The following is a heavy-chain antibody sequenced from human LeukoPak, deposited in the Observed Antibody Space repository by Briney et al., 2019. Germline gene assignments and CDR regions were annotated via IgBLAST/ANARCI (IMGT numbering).Heavy chain of an antibody. D-gene: IGHD3-3*01. CDR2: IYYSGST. V-gene: IGHV4-59*01. Sequence: SETLSLTCTVSGGSISSYYWSWIRQPPGKGLEWIGYIYYSGSTNYNPSLKSRVTISVDTSKNQFSLKLSSVTAADTAVYYCAREIFGVVSYFDYWGQGTLVTVSS. CDR3: AREIFGVVSYFDY. CDR1: GGSISSYY. J-gene: IGHJ4*02.